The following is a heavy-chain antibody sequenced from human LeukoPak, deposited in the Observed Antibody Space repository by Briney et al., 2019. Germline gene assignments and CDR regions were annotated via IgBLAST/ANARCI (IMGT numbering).Heavy chain of an antibody. CDR3: ARSGYSSHWYSDY. V-gene: IGHV7-4-1*02. CDR2: ITTNTGNP. D-gene: IGHD6-19*01. Sequence: EASVKVSCKASGYTFTTYAMNWVRQAPGQGLEWMGWITTNTGNPTYAQGFTERFVFSLDTSVSTAYLQISSLKAEDTAVYYCARSGYSSHWYSDYWGQGTLVTVSS. CDR1: GYTFTTYA. J-gene: IGHJ4*02.